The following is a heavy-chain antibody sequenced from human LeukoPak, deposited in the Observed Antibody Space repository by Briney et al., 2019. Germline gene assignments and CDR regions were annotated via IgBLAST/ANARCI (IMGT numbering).Heavy chain of an antibody. CDR1: GFTFSRYA. Sequence: GGSLRLSCTASGFTFSRYALNWVRQAPGKGLEWVSYISRTNEIHDADSVKGRFTISRDDAKNSLYLQMNSLRVDDTAVCYCARDDNWAFDYWGQGTLVTVSS. CDR2: ISRTNEI. J-gene: IGHJ4*02. D-gene: IGHD1-1*01. CDR3: ARDDNWAFDY. V-gene: IGHV3-21*05.